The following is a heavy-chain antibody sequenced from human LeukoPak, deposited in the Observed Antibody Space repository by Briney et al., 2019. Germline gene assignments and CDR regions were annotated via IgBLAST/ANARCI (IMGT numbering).Heavy chain of an antibody. D-gene: IGHD3-3*01. V-gene: IGHV1-18*01. Sequence: ASVKVSCKASGYTFTSYGISWVRQAPGQGLEWMGRISAYNGNTNYAQKLQGRVTMTTDTSTSTAYMELRSLRSDDTAVYYCARGDFWSGYSYNWFDPWGQGTLVTVSS. CDR2: ISAYNGNT. J-gene: IGHJ5*02. CDR1: GYTFTSYG. CDR3: ARGDFWSGYSYNWFDP.